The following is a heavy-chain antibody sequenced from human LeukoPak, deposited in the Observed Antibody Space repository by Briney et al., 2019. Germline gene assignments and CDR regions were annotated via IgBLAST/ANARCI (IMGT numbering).Heavy chain of an antibody. V-gene: IGHV1-18*01. Sequence: GASVKVSCKASGYTFTSYGISWVRQAPGQGLEWMGWISAYNGNTNYAQKLQGRVTMTTDTPTSTAYMELRSLRSDDTAVYYCARGARYSYATVPFDYWGQGTLVTVSS. CDR3: ARGARYSYATVPFDY. CDR1: GYTFTSYG. CDR2: ISAYNGNT. J-gene: IGHJ4*02. D-gene: IGHD5-18*01.